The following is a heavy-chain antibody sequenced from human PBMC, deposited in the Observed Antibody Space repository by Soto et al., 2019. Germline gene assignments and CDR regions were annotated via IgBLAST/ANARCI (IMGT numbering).Heavy chain of an antibody. CDR2: IKQDGSEK. CDR1: GFTFSTYW. CDR3: ARDSGSFSY. Sequence: EVQLVESGGGLVQPGGSLRLSCSASGFTFSTYWMSWVRQAPGKGLEWVANIKQDGSEKNYVDSVKGRFTISRDNAKNSLYLQMSTRIAEDTAVYYCARDSGSFSYWGQGTLVTVSS. V-gene: IGHV3-7*01. D-gene: IGHD1-26*01. J-gene: IGHJ4*02.